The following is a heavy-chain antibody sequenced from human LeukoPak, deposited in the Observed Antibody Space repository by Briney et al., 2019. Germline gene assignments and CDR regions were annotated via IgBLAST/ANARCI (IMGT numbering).Heavy chain of an antibody. CDR3: ARVSDSRGDDDY. J-gene: IGHJ4*02. CDR1: GGSISSSSYY. V-gene: IGHV4-39*07. Sequence: SETLSLTCTVSGGSISSSSYYWGWIRQPPGKGLEWIGSIYYSGSTYYNPSLKSRVTISVDTSKNQFSLKLSSVTAADTAVYYCARVSDSRGDDDYWGQGTLVTVSS. D-gene: IGHD3-22*01. CDR2: IYYSGST.